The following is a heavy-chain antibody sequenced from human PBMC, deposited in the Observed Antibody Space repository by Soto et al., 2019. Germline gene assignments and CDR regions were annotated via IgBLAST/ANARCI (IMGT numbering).Heavy chain of an antibody. D-gene: IGHD6-13*01. CDR2: IHYTGNT. V-gene: IGHV4-31*03. CDR3: AKAGFSSPIGASDI. J-gene: IGHJ3*02. Sequence: SETLSLTCTVSGASINSGIYYWNWIRQQPGKGLEWMGYIHYTGNTDYNPSLLGRLALSVDTSKNQFSLRLNSVTAADTAVYYCAKAGFSSPIGASDIWGQGTMVTVSS. CDR1: GASINSGIYY.